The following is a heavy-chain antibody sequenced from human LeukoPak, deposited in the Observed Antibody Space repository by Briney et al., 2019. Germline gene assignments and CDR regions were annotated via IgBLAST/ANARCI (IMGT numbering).Heavy chain of an antibody. V-gene: IGHV1-69*13. D-gene: IGHD3-22*01. Sequence: SVKVSCKASGHTFTSYAISWVRQAPGQGLEWMGGIIPIFGTANYAQKFQGRVTITADESTSTAYMELSSLRSEDTAVYYCARYDSSGYPLFDYWGQGTLVTVSS. CDR2: IIPIFGTA. J-gene: IGHJ4*02. CDR1: GHTFTSYA. CDR3: ARYDSSGYPLFDY.